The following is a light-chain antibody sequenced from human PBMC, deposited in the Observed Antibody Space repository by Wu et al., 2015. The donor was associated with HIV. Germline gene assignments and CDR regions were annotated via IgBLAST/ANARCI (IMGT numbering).Light chain of an antibody. J-gene: IGKJ2*03. Sequence: EIVLTQSPGTLSLSPGERATLSCRASQSVSSSYLTWYQQKPGQTPRLLIYGASTRATGIPDRFSGSGSGTDFTLTISRLEPEDFAVYYCQQYSGSVLYSFGQGTKLEIK. CDR2: GAS. CDR3: QQYSGSVLYS. V-gene: IGKV3-20*01. CDR1: QSVSSSY.